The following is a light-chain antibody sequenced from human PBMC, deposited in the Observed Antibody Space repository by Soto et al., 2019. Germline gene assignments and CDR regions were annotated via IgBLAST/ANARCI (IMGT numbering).Light chain of an antibody. V-gene: IGKV3-20*01. CDR2: AAS. Sequence: EIVLTQSPGTLSLSPGERATLSCRASQSVSSSYLAWYQHKPGQAPRLLIYAASSRTGGTPDRXXGSGSGXXXXXXXXXLEPEDFAVYYFQHYGSSRTFGHGTKVEV. CDR3: QHYGSSRT. J-gene: IGKJ1*01. CDR1: QSVSSSY.